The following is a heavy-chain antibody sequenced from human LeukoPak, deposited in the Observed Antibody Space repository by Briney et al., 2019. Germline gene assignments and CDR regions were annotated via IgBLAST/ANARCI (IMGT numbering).Heavy chain of an antibody. CDR3: ARQGGYCSSTSCYQVRFDP. CDR2: IYYSGST. J-gene: IGHJ5*02. V-gene: IGHV4-39*01. D-gene: IGHD2-2*01. Sequence: SETLSLTCTVSGGSISSSSYYWGWIRQPPGKGLEWIGSIYYSGSTYYNPSLKSRVTISVDTSKNQFSLKLSSVTAADTAVYYCARQGGYCSSTSCYQVRFDPWGQGTLVTVSS. CDR1: GGSISSSSYY.